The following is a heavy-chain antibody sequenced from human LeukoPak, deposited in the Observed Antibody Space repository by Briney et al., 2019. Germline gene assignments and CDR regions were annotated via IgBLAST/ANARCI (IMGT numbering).Heavy chain of an antibody. CDR3: ARQFMVRGVKVPWFDP. D-gene: IGHD3-10*01. J-gene: IGHJ5*02. CDR1: GGSISSYY. CDR2: IYYSGSN. Sequence: PSETLSLTCTVSGGSISSYYWSWIRQPPGKGLEWIGYIYYSGSNNYNPSLKSRVTISVDTSKNQFSLKLSSVTAADTAVYYCARQFMVRGVKVPWFDPWGQGTLVTVSS. V-gene: IGHV4-59*08.